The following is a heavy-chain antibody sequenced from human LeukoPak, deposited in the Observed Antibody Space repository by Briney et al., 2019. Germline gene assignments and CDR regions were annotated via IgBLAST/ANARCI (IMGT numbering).Heavy chain of an antibody. D-gene: IGHD1-14*01. CDR3: AKDLGGPGISA. V-gene: IGHV3-23*01. CDR1: GFNVSNNY. Sequence: GGSLRLSCAASGFNVSNNYMTWVRQAPGKGLEWVSAISGSGGSTYYADSVKGRFTISRDNSKNTLYLQMNSLRAEDTAVYYRAKDLGGPGISAWGQGTLVTVSS. CDR2: ISGSGGST. J-gene: IGHJ5*02.